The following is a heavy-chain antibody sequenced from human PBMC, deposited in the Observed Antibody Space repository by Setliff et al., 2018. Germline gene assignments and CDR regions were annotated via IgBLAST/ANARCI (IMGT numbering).Heavy chain of an antibody. V-gene: IGHV4-59*01. CDR1: GGSISSYY. J-gene: IGHJ3*02. Sequence: PSETLSLTCTVSGGSISSYYWSWIRQPPGKGLEWIGYIYHSGSTNYNPSLKSRVTTSVDTSKKQFSLKLSPVTAADTAVYYCARTESYVMAFDIWGQGTMVTV. D-gene: IGHD3-16*01. CDR2: IYHSGST. CDR3: ARTESYVMAFDI.